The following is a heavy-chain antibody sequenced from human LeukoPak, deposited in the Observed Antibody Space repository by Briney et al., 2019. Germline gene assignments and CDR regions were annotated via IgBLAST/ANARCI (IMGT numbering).Heavy chain of an antibody. D-gene: IGHD6-13*01. Sequence: SETLSLTCAVYGGSFSGYYWSWIRQPPGKGLEWIGEINHSGSTNYNPSLKSRVTISVDTSKNQFSLKLSSVTAADTAVYYCAREGWTAADRSNDAFDIWGQGTMVTVSS. V-gene: IGHV4-34*01. CDR1: GGSFSGYY. J-gene: IGHJ3*02. CDR3: AREGWTAADRSNDAFDI. CDR2: INHSGST.